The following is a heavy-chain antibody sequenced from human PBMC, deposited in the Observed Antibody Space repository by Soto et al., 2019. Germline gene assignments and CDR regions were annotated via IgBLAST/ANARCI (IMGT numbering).Heavy chain of an antibody. CDR3: ATLGYCSGGSCYSGAFDI. J-gene: IGHJ3*02. V-gene: IGHV4-31*03. Sequence: QVQLQESGPGLVKPSQTLSLTCTVSGGSISSGGYYWSWIRQHPGKGLEWVGYIYYSGSTYYNPSLKSRVTISVDTSKNQFSLKLSSVTAADTAVYYCATLGYCSGGSCYSGAFDIWGQGTMVTVSS. CDR2: IYYSGST. D-gene: IGHD2-15*01. CDR1: GGSISSGGYY.